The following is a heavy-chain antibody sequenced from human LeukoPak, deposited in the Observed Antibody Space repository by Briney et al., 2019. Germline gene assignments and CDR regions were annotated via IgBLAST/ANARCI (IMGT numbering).Heavy chain of an antibody. CDR3: ARDGDGFDWLLATGASDI. CDR1: GYSFTTYW. J-gene: IGHJ3*02. Sequence: PGESLKISCKGSGYSFTTYWISWVRQMPGKGLEWLARIDPSDSSTYYNPSFQPHVTISTDKSIRTAYLQWSSLKASDTAMYYCARDGDGFDWLLATGASDIWGQGTMVTVSS. V-gene: IGHV5-10-1*01. D-gene: IGHD3-9*01. CDR2: IDPSDSST.